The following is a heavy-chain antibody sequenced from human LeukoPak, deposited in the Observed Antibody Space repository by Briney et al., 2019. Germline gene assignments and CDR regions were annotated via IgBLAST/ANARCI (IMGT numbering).Heavy chain of an antibody. Sequence: PSETLSLTCTVSGGSISSYYWSWIRQPPGKGLEWIGYIYYSGSTNYNPSLKSRVSISVDTSKNQSSLKLSSVTAADTAVYYCAREAWYSTGCYYFDYWGQGTLVTVSS. J-gene: IGHJ4*02. V-gene: IGHV4-59*01. CDR3: AREAWYSTGCYYFDY. CDR1: GGSISSYY. D-gene: IGHD6-19*01. CDR2: IYYSGST.